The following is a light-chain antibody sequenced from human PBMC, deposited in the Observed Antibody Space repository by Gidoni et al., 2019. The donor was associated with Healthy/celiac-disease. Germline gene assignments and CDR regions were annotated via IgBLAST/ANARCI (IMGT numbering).Light chain of an antibody. CDR3: MQALQTIT. V-gene: IGKV2-28*01. CDR2: LGS. CDR1: QSLLHSNVYNY. Sequence: IVMTQSPLSLPVTPGEPASISCRSSQSLLHSNVYNYLDWYLQKPGQSPQLLIYLGSNRASGVPDRFSGSGSGTDFTLKISRVEAEDVGVYYCMQALQTITFGQGTRLEIK. J-gene: IGKJ5*01.